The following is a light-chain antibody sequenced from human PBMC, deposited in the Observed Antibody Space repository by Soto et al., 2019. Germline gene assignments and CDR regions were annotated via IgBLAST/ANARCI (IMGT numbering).Light chain of an antibody. V-gene: IGLV4-69*02. CDR1: SGHSSYA. J-gene: IGLJ2*01. CDR2: LNSDGSH. CDR3: QTGGTGVV. Sequence: QAVVTQSPSASASLGASVKLTCTLSSGHSSYAIAWHQQQPEKGPRYLMKLNSDGSHSKGDGIPDRFSGSSSGAERYLTISSLQSEDEADYYCQTGGTGVVFRGGTKLTVL.